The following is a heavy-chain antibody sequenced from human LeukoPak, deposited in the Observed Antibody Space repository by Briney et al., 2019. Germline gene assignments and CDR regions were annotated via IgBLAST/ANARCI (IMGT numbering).Heavy chain of an antibody. Sequence: GGSLRLSCAASGFTVSSNYMGWVRQAPGKGLEWVSVIYTDGRTYSADSMKGRFTLSRDNSKNTLYLQMSSLRAEDTAVYYCARRRAASWSFDSWGQGNLVTVSS. D-gene: IGHD6-13*01. CDR1: GFTVSSNY. V-gene: IGHV3-66*04. CDR2: IYTDGRT. CDR3: ARRRAASWSFDS. J-gene: IGHJ4*02.